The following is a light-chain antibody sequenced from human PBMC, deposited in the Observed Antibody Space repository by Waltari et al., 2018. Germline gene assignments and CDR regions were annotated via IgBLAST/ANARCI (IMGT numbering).Light chain of an antibody. CDR2: GTS. V-gene: IGKV3-20*01. J-gene: IGKJ3*01. CDR3: QQYDSSPSIYT. Sequence: IVLTQSPGTLSLSPGERATLSCRASQSVSSTFLAWYQQRPGQAPRLLIYGTSNRATSIPDRFSGSGSGTDFTLTISRLEPEDFAVYYCQQYDSSPSIYTFGPGTKVDVK. CDR1: QSVSSTF.